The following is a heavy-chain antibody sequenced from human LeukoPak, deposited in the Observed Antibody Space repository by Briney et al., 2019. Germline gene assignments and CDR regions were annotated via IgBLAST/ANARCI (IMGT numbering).Heavy chain of an antibody. CDR3: ASNYHYYDSSGYYPTTFDY. CDR1: GFTFSSYS. Sequence: GGSLRLSCAASGFTFSSYSMTWVRQAPGKGLEWVSVIYSGGSTYYADSVKGRFTISRDNSKNTLYLQMNSLRAEDTAVYYCASNYHYYDSSGYYPTTFDYWGQGTLVTVSS. J-gene: IGHJ4*02. D-gene: IGHD3-22*01. V-gene: IGHV3-66*01. CDR2: IYSGGST.